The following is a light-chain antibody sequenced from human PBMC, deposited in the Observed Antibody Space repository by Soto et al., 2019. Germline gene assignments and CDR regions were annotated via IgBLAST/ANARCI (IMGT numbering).Light chain of an antibody. Sequence: EIVVTQTPATISVSTGERVTLSCRTGLSGNNLAWYQQKPGQSPRLLIHGASTRAPGIPARFSGSGSGTEFTLTISSLQSEDFAVYYCQQYANWPPMYTFGQGTKVEMK. CDR3: QQYANWPPMYT. CDR2: GAS. J-gene: IGKJ2*01. CDR1: LSGNN. V-gene: IGKV3-15*01.